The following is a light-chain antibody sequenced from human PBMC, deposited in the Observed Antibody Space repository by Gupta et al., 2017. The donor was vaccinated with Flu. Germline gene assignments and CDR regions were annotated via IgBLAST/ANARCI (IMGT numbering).Light chain of an antibody. J-gene: IGLJ3*02. Sequence: QSVLTQPPSASGTPGQRVTISCSGSSSNIGSNYVYWYQQLPGAAPKLLIYRNNQRPSGVPDRFSGSKSETSASLAISGLRAEEEADYYCAAWDDSRSGVAFGGGTKLTVL. CDR2: RNN. CDR3: AAWDDSRSGVA. V-gene: IGLV1-47*01. CDR1: SSNIGSNY.